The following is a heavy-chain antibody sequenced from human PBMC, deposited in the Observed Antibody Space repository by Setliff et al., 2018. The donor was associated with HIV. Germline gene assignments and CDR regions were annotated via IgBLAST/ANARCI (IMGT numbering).Heavy chain of an antibody. Sequence: PSETLSLTCTVSDGSTSSNKWWTWVRQSQGKGLEWIGEIFQSGSTNYKPSLKSRVTISIDRSKDKFSLKLTSVTAADTAVYYCARHLGRKHSSSPFDYWGQGTLVTVSS. V-gene: IGHV4-4*02. CDR1: DGSTSSNKW. D-gene: IGHD6-6*01. CDR3: ARHLGRKHSSSPFDY. J-gene: IGHJ4*01. CDR2: IFQSGST.